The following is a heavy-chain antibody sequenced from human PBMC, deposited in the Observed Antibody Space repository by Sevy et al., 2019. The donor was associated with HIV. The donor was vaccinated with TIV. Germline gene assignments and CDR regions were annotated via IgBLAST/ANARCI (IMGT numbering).Heavy chain of an antibody. CDR3: ASLITGTDYDFWSGNAFDI. D-gene: IGHD3-3*01. V-gene: IGHV3-7*03. CDR2: IKQDGSEK. Sequence: GGSLRLSCAASGFTFSSYWMSWVRQAPGKGLEWVANIKQDGSEKYYVDSVKGRFTISRDNAKNSLYLQMNSLRAEDTAVYYYASLITGTDYDFWSGNAFDIWGQGTMVTVSS. J-gene: IGHJ3*02. CDR1: GFTFSSYW.